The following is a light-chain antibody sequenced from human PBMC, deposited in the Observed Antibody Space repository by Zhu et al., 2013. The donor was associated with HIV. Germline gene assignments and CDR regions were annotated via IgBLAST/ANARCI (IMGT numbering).Light chain of an antibody. CDR2: EVI. CDR3: GSFTSTTPYV. V-gene: IGLV2-14*01. J-gene: IGLJ1*01. CDR1: SSDVGGYNY. Sequence: QSALTQPPSASGSPGQSVTISCTGTSSDVGGYNYVSWYQQSPGKAPKLMIYEVINRPSGVSNRFSGSKSGNTASLIISGLQAEDEADYYCGSFTSTTPYVFGTGTKVTVL.